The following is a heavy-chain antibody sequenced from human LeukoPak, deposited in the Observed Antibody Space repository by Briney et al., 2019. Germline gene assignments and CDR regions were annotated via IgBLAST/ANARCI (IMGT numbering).Heavy chain of an antibody. J-gene: IGHJ5*02. D-gene: IGHD1-26*01. V-gene: IGHV3-21*01. CDR3: ARDGGGAGYSASYSPHWFAP. CDR1: GVTFSSYS. Sequence: GGSLRLSCAASGVTFSSYSMNWVRQAPGKGREWGSSISSSSTYIYYADSLTARFSISRVNAQHSLYLQMNSLRAEHTAVYYCARDGGGAGYSASYSPHWFAPWGQGPLLTVSS. CDR2: ISSSSTYI.